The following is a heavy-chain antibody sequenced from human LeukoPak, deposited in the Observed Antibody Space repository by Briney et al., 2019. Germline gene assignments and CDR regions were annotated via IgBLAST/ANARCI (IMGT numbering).Heavy chain of an antibody. CDR3: ARCYCSGGSCYPDY. V-gene: IGHV4-39*01. CDR1: GGSTSSSSYY. Sequence: SETRSLTCSVSGGSTSSSSYYWGWIRQPPGKGLEWLGSIYYSGSTYYNSSLKSRVTISVDTSKNQFSMKLGSVTAADTAVYYSARCYCSGGSCYPDYWGQGTLVTVSS. J-gene: IGHJ4*02. CDR2: IYYSGST. D-gene: IGHD2-15*01.